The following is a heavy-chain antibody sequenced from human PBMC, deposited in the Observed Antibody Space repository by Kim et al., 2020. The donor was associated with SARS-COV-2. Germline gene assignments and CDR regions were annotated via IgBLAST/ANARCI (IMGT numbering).Heavy chain of an antibody. Sequence: GGSLRLSCAASGFTFSSYSMNWVRQAPGKGLEWISSISSSSSYIYYADSVKGRFTISRDNARASLYLQMNSLRAEDTAVYYCARVLTSSWSYFDYCGQGTLVTVSS. D-gene: IGHD6-13*01. CDR2: ISSSSSYI. CDR3: ARVLTSSWSYFDY. CDR1: GFTFSSYS. V-gene: IGHV3-21*04. J-gene: IGHJ4*02.